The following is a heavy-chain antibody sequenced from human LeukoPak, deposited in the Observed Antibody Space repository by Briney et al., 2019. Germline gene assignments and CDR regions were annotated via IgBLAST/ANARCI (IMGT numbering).Heavy chain of an antibody. D-gene: IGHD6-6*01. Sequence: GASVKVSCKASGYTFTGYYMHWVRQAPGQGLEWMGWINPNSGTTSYEQKFQGRVTMTRDTSITTVYMELTRLTSDDTAVYYCSRGRELAGSSDSVLEGYWGQGTLVTVSS. CDR2: INPNSGTT. CDR1: GYTFTGYY. V-gene: IGHV1-2*02. CDR3: SRGRELAGSSDSVLEGY. J-gene: IGHJ4*02.